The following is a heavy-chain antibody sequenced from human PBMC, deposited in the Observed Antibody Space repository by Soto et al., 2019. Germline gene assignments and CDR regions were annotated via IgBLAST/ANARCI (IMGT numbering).Heavy chain of an antibody. J-gene: IGHJ4*02. CDR3: ARGPPCSGGSCRPHPTKAKFDY. CDR1: GGSFSGYY. Sequence: SETLSLTCAVYGGSFSGYYWSWIRQPPGKGLEWIGEINHSGSTNYNPSLKSRVTISVDTSKNQFSLKLSSVTAADTAVYYCARGPPCSGGSCRPHPTKAKFDYWGQGTLVTVSS. V-gene: IGHV4-34*01. D-gene: IGHD2-15*01. CDR2: INHSGST.